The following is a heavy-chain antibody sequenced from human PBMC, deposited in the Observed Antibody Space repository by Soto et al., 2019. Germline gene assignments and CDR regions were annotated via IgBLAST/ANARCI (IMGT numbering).Heavy chain of an antibody. CDR1: GFTFSSYA. D-gene: IGHD2-15*01. Sequence: GGSLRLSCAASGFTFSSYAMNWVRQAPGKGLEWVSTISGSGGSTFYADSVKGRFTISRDNSKNTLYLQMNSLRDEDTAVYYCATTNPCSGGSCPFDYWGQGTLVTVSS. CDR3: ATTNPCSGGSCPFDY. J-gene: IGHJ4*02. CDR2: ISGSGGST. V-gene: IGHV3-23*01.